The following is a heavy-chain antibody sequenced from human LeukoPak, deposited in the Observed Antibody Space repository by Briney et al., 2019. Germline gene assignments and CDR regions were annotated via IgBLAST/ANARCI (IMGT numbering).Heavy chain of an antibody. D-gene: IGHD5-18*01. CDR3: ASLRVMTWIQLWS. J-gene: IGHJ4*02. Sequence: GGSLRLSCAASGFTFSSYAMSWVRQAPGKGLEWVSAISGSGGSTYYADSVKGRFTISRDNSKNTLYLQMNSLRAEDTAVYYCASLRVMTWIQLWSWGQGTLVTVSS. CDR2: ISGSGGST. V-gene: IGHV3-23*01. CDR1: GFTFSSYA.